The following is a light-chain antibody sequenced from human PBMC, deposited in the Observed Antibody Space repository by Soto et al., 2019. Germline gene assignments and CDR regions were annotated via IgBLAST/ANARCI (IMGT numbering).Light chain of an antibody. Sequence: EIVLTQSPGTLSLSPGERATLSCRASQSVSSSSLAWYQQKPGQPPRLLMYGASSRATGIPDRFSGSGSGTDFTLTISRLEPEDFAVYYCQQYGSTPVTFGQGTKVEIK. V-gene: IGKV3-20*01. CDR3: QQYGSTPVT. J-gene: IGKJ1*01. CDR1: QSVSSSS. CDR2: GAS.